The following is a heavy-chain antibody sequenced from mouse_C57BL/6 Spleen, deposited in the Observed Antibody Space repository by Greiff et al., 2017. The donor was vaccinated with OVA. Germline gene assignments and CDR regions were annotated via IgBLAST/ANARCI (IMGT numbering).Heavy chain of an antibody. Sequence: VKLMESGAELVKPGASVKISCKASGYAFSSYWMNWVKQRPGKGLEWIGQIYPGDGDTNYNGKFKGKATLTADKSSSTAYMQLSSLTSEDSAVYFCARHYGSSPHAMDYWGQGTSVTVSS. D-gene: IGHD1-1*01. CDR2: IYPGDGDT. CDR1: GYAFSSYW. V-gene: IGHV1-80*01. J-gene: IGHJ4*01. CDR3: ARHYGSSPHAMDY.